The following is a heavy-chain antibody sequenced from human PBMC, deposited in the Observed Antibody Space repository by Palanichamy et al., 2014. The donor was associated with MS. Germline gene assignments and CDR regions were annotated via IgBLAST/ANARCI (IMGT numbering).Heavy chain of an antibody. V-gene: IGHV1-46*01. J-gene: IGHJ4*02. Sequence: QVQLVQAGAEVKTPGASVKVSCTASGYTFTSYYMHFVRQAPGQGLEWMGILNPDVGSTSYAQKFQGRVTMTRDTSTSTVFLVLSSLRVEGTAVYYCARSGCSTGSCYGFDYWGQGTLVTVSS. CDR2: LNPDVGST. CDR3: ARSGCSTGSCYGFDY. D-gene: IGHD2-2*01. CDR1: GYTFTSYY.